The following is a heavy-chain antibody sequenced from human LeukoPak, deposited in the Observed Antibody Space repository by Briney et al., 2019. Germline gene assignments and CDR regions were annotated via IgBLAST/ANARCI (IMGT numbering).Heavy chain of an antibody. CDR1: GFTFSSYA. J-gene: IGHJ6*02. Sequence: GRSLRLSCAASGFTFSSYAMLWVRQAPGKGLEWVAVISYDGSNKYYADSVKGRFTISRDNSKNTLYLQMNSLRAEDTAVYYCARDRRGPMDVWGQGTTVTVSS. CDR3: ARDRRGPMDV. CDR2: ISYDGSNK. V-gene: IGHV3-30-3*01.